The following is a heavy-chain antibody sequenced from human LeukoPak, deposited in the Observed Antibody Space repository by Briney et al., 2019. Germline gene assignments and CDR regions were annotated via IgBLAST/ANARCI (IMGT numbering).Heavy chain of an antibody. CDR3: AKDREYDILTGYLRTPSMDV. Sequence: GGSLRLSCAASGFTFSSYAMSWVRQAPGKGLEWVSAISGSGGSTYYADSVKGRFTISRDNSKNTLYLQMNSLRAEDTAVYYCAKDREYDILTGYLRTPSMDVWGQGTTVTVSS. V-gene: IGHV3-23*01. D-gene: IGHD3-9*01. CDR2: ISGSGGST. CDR1: GFTFSSYA. J-gene: IGHJ6*02.